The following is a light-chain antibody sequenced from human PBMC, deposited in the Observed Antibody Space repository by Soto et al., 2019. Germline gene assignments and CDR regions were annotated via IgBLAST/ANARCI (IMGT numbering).Light chain of an antibody. J-gene: IGLJ2*01. Sequence: QSVLTQPASVSGSPGQSITISCTGTRSDIGAYNFVSWYQQHPGEVPKLILYDVNVRPSGVSNRFSGSKSGNTASLTISGLQAEDEADYYCTSCTHSTTMIFGGGTKVTVL. CDR2: DVN. V-gene: IGLV2-14*03. CDR1: RSDIGAYNF. CDR3: TSCTHSTTMI.